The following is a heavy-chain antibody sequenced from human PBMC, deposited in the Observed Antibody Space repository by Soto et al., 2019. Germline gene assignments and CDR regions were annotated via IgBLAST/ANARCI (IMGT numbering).Heavy chain of an antibody. CDR3: ARQEVSQWFTKGYYVMDV. CDR1: GGSFSGYY. D-gene: IGHD2-8*01. V-gene: IGHV4-34*01. CDR2: INHRGNT. Sequence: SETLSLTCAVYGGSFSGYYWTWIRQPPGKGLEWIGEINHRGNTNYNPSLKSRVTISVDTSKNQLSLKLTSVTAADTAVYYCARQEVSQWFTKGYYVMDVCDQGTTVTVSS. J-gene: IGHJ6*02.